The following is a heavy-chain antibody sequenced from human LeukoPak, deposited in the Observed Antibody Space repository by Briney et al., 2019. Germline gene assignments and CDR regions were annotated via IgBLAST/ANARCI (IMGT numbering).Heavy chain of an antibody. D-gene: IGHD3-3*01. V-gene: IGHV1-2*02. CDR1: GYTFTGYY. CDR2: INPNSGGT. J-gene: IGHJ5*02. Sequence: ASVKVSCKASGYTFTGYYMHWVRQAPGQGLEWVGWINPNSGGTNYAQKFQGRVTMTRDTSISTAYMELSRLRSDDTAVYYCATDSGFWSGYSRYNGFDPWGQGTLVTVSS. CDR3: ATDSGFWSGYSRYNGFDP.